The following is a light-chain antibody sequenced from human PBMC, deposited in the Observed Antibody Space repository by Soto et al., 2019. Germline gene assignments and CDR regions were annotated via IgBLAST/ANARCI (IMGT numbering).Light chain of an antibody. V-gene: IGKV1-5*03. CDR3: QQYNSYSPWT. Sequence: DIQMTQSPSTLSASVGDRVTITCRASQTISSWLAWYQQKPGQAPKLLIYKASSLESAVPSRFSGSGSGTEFTLTISSLQPDDFATYYCQQYNSYSPWTFGQGTKVDIK. CDR2: KAS. J-gene: IGKJ1*01. CDR1: QTISSW.